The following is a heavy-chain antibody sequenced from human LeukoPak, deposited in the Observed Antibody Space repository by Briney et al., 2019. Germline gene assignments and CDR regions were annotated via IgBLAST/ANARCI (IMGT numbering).Heavy chain of an antibody. Sequence: SQSLSLTCTVSGGSITSYHSSWIRQPARNGREWIGHIYHSGSTNYNPSLKSRVTMSVDTSKNQFSLKLSSVTAADTAVYYCARPSIGTFDIWGQGTMVTVSS. V-gene: IGHV4-4*07. J-gene: IGHJ3*02. CDR1: GGSITSYH. CDR3: ARPSIGTFDI. D-gene: IGHD3-22*01. CDR2: IYHSGST.